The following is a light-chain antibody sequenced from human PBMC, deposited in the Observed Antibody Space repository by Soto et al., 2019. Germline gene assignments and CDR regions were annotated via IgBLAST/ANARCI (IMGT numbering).Light chain of an antibody. CDR2: AAS. CDR3: RQSYSNPLT. Sequence: DIQMPQSPSSLSASLGAIVTITCRASQSISSYLNWYQQNPGKAPTILIYAASSLQSGVPSRFSGSGSGTDLTLTISSLQPAECSTHYCRQSYSNPLTFGQGTTVEIK. J-gene: IGKJ1*01. CDR1: QSISSY. V-gene: IGKV1-39*01.